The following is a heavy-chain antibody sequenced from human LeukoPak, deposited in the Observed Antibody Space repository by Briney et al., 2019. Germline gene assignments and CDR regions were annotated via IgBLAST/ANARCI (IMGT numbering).Heavy chain of an antibody. V-gene: IGHV1-18*01. CDR3: ARDSRVGAPTADAFDI. CDR2: ISAYNGNT. D-gene: IGHD1-26*01. J-gene: IGHJ3*02. Sequence: ASVKVSCKASGYTFTSYGISWVRQAPGQGLECMGWISAYNGNTNYAQKLQGRVTMTTDTSTSKAYMELRSLRSDDTAVYYCARDSRVGAPTADAFDIWGQGTMVTVSS. CDR1: GYTFTSYG.